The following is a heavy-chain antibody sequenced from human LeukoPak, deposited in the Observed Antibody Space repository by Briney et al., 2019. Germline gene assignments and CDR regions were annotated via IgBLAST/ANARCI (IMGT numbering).Heavy chain of an antibody. V-gene: IGHV3-73*01. CDR3: TRAPELYYYYMDV. CDR1: GLTFSSYW. J-gene: IGHJ6*03. D-gene: IGHD1-7*01. Sequence: GGSLRLSCAASGLTFSSYWMGWVRQAPGKGLEWVGRIRSKANNYATEYAASVKGRFTISRDDSKNTAYLQMNSLKTEDTAVYYCTRAPELYYYYMDVWGKGTTVTVSS. CDR2: IRSKANNYAT.